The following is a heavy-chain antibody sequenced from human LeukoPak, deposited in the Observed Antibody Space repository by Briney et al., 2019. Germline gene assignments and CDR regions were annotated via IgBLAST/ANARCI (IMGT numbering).Heavy chain of an antibody. D-gene: IGHD7-27*01. Sequence: HPGGSLRLSCAASGFTFSTYWMSWVRQAPAKGLEWVANINKDGSEKYYVDSVKGPFTLSRDNANTSLYLEMNSLRVDDTAVYYCARDWAKVPGARWGQGTLVTVSS. J-gene: IGHJ4*02. CDR2: INKDGSEK. CDR3: ARDWAKVPGAR. V-gene: IGHV3-7*05. CDR1: GFTFSTYW.